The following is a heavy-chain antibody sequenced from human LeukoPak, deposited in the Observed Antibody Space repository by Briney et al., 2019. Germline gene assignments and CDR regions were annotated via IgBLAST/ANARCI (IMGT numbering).Heavy chain of an antibody. V-gene: IGHV1-8*01. CDR3: ASSYGRDYNWFDP. Sequence: GASVKVSCKASGYTFTSYDINWVRQATGQGLEWMGWMNPNSGNTGYAQKFQGRVTMTRNTSISTAYMELSSLRSEDTAVYYCASSYGRDYNWFDPWCQGTLVTVSS. J-gene: IGHJ5*02. D-gene: IGHD4-17*01. CDR2: MNPNSGNT. CDR1: GYTFTSYD.